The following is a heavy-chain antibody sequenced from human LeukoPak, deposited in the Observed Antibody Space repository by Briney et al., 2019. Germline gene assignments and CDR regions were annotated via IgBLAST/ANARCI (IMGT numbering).Heavy chain of an antibody. V-gene: IGHV1-69*05. CDR3: TRGLYDSSGYRFDP. J-gene: IGHJ5*02. D-gene: IGHD3-22*01. CDR1: GGTFSSYA. CDR2: IIPIFGTA. Sequence: ASVKVSCKASGGTFSSYAISWVRQAPGQGLEWMGGIIPIFGTANYAQKFQGRVTITTDESTSTAYMELSSLRSEDTAVYYCTRGLYDSSGYRFDPWGQGTLVTVSS.